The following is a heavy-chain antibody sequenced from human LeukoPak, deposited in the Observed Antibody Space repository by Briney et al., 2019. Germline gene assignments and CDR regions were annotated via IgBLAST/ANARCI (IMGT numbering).Heavy chain of an antibody. CDR2: IYYSGST. V-gene: IGHV4-39*02. D-gene: IGHD3-10*01. CDR3: AREGGSHYYGSGSYYFFDY. Sequence: SETLSLTCTVSGGSISSSSYYWGWIRQPPGKGLEWIGSIYYSGSTYYNPSLKSRVTISVDTSKNQFSLQLNSVTPEDTAVYYCAREGGSHYYGSGSYYFFDYWGQGTLVTVSS. CDR1: GGSISSSSYY. J-gene: IGHJ4*02.